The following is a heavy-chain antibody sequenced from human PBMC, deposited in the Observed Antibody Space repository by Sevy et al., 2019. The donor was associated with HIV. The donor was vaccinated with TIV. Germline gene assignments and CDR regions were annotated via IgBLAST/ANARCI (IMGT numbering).Heavy chain of an antibody. J-gene: IGHJ6*03. V-gene: IGHV1-18*01. CDR3: ARVANYDSSGYFQVAGYYYYMDV. CDR1: GYTFTSYD. D-gene: IGHD3-22*01. CDR2: ISAYNGNT. Sequence: ASVKVSCKASGYTFTSYDINWVRQAPGQGLEWMGWISAYNGNTNYAQKLQGRVTMTTDTSTSTAYMELRSLRSDGTAVYYCARVANYDSSGYFQVAGYYYYMDVWGKGTTVTVSS.